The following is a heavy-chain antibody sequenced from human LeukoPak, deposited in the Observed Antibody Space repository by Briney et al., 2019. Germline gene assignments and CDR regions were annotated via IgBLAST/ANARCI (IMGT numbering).Heavy chain of an antibody. V-gene: IGHV4-59*01. CDR3: ARDPYGSPY. J-gene: IGHJ4*02. D-gene: IGHD1-26*01. CDR2: IYYSGST. CDR1: GGSISSYY. Sequence: PSEXLSLTCTVSGGSISSYYWSWVRQPPGKGLEWIGYIYYSGSTNYNPSLTSRVTISVDTFKNQFSLKLSSVTATDTAVYYCARDPYGSPYWGQGTLVTVSS.